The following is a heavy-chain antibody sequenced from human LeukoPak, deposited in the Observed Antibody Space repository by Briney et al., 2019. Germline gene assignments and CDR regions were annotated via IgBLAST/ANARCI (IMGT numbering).Heavy chain of an antibody. Sequence: GGSLRLSCEASGITFTSHWMTWVRQAPGRGLEWVANIKHDGSLRNYLDSVKGRFTISRDNAKHSLYLQMNSLRAEDTAVYYCARDQDYHISASWYDVFDVGGRGKMVTVSP. CDR2: IKHDGSLR. CDR1: GITFTSHW. CDR3: ARDQDYHISASWYDVFDV. V-gene: IGHV3-7*01. J-gene: IGHJ3*01. D-gene: IGHD3-22*01.